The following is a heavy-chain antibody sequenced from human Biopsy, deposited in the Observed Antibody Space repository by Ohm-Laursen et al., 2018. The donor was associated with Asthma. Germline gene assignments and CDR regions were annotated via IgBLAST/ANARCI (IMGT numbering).Heavy chain of an antibody. D-gene: IGHD2-15*01. CDR1: GGTFNTYV. CDR3: ARKAGSCISRTCYSLDF. V-gene: IGHV1-69*13. J-gene: IGHJ4*02. CDR2: INSVFGTT. Sequence: SVTVSCKPLGGTFNTYVIGWVRQAPGQGLEWMGGINSVFGTTTYPQKLQDRVTITADDSTSTVHMELSSLRSEDTAVYYCARKAGSCISRTCYSLDFWGQGTLVTVSS.